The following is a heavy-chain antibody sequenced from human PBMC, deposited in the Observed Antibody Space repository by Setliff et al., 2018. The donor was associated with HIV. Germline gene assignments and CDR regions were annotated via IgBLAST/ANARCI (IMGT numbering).Heavy chain of an antibody. Sequence: GGSLRLSCAASGFAFNTYAMSWVRQAPGKGLEWVALISYDGSDKYYSDSVKGRFTISRDNPKNTLYLQMNSLRAEDTALYCCAKGLYGEYDAFDIWGQGTMVTVSS. D-gene: IGHD4-17*01. CDR3: AKGLYGEYDAFDI. CDR1: GFAFNTYA. J-gene: IGHJ3*02. CDR2: ISYDGSDK. V-gene: IGHV3-30*18.